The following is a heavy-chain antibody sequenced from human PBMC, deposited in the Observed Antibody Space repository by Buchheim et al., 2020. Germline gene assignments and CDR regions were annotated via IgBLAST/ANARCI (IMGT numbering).Heavy chain of an antibody. Sequence: EVQLVESGGGLVQPGGSLRLSCVGSGFTFSSYWMSWVRLAPGKGLEWVANIKQDGSEKYFVDSVKGRFTISRDNAENSLYLQMNSPRAEDTAVYYCTRDADDHGDSFDYWGQGAL. CDR2: IKQDGSEK. CDR3: TRDADDHGDSFDY. CDR1: GFTFSSYW. V-gene: IGHV3-7*01. J-gene: IGHJ4*02. D-gene: IGHD4-17*01.